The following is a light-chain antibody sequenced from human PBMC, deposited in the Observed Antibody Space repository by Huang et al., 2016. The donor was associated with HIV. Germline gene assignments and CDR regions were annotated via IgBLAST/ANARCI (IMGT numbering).Light chain of an antibody. CDR3: QQYNNWPPLT. V-gene: IGKV3-15*01. CDR2: GAY. J-gene: IGKJ4*01. CDR1: QSVGSN. Sequence: EIVMTQSPDTLSVSPGERATLSCRASQSVGSNLAGYQQKPGQAPRLLIYGAYTRANGSPARFSGSGSWTEFTLTISSLQSEDFAVYYCQQYNNWPPLTFGGGTKVEIK.